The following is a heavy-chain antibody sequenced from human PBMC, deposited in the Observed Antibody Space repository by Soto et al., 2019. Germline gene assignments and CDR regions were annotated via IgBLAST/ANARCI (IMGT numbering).Heavy chain of an antibody. D-gene: IGHD2-15*01. CDR1: GGTFISYA. CDR3: ARPTSYCRGGSCYSRFDY. Sequence: ASVKVSCKASGGTFISYASSGVRQAPGQGVEWMGGIIPVFATDNYTQKFQGTVTIPADNSTSTAYMELSSLRSEDTAVYSCARPTSYCRGGSCYSRFDYWGQGTLVTVSS. CDR2: IIPVFATD. V-gene: IGHV1-69*06. J-gene: IGHJ4*02.